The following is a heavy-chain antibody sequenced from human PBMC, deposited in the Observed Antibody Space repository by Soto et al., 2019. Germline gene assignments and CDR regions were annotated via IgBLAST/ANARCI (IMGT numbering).Heavy chain of an antibody. CDR3: ARGAGRQRYCSGGSCYVFDY. V-gene: IGHV3-7*01. CDR1: GFTFSSYW. Sequence: GGSLRLSCAASGFTFSSYWMSWVRQAPGKGLEWVANIKQDGSEKYYVDSVKGRFTISRDNAKSSLYLQMNSLRAEDTAVYYCARGAGRQRYCSGGSCYVFDYWGQGTLVTVSS. CDR2: IKQDGSEK. D-gene: IGHD2-15*01. J-gene: IGHJ4*02.